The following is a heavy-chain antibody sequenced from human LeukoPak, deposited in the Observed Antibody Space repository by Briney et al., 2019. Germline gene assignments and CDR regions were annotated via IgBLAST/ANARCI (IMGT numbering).Heavy chain of an antibody. CDR3: ARGRTDFDY. Sequence: PGGSLRLSCAASAFTFSYYSMNWVRQAPGKGLEWVSYISSTSSTIYYTDSVKGRFSISRDNAKNSLVLQMNRLRDEDTAMYYCARGRTDFDYWGQGTLDTVSS. J-gene: IGHJ4*02. CDR2: ISSTSSTI. CDR1: AFTFSYYS. V-gene: IGHV3-48*02.